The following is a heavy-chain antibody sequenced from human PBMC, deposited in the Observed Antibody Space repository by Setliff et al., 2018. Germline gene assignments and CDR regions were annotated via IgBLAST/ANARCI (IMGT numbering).Heavy chain of an antibody. CDR3: SRLVRFCTRTSCQRLSGGEF. CDR1: GYIFNDYG. J-gene: IGHJ4*02. D-gene: IGHD2-8*01. V-gene: IGHV1-18*01. CDR2: ISPYSGKT. Sequence: ASVKVSCKTSGYIFNDYGIAWVRQAPGRGLEWMAWISPYSGKTYNSPSLHGRLTLTTDTSTATAHMELRNLAFNDTAVYYCSRLVRFCTRTSCQRLSGGEFWGQGTLVTVSS.